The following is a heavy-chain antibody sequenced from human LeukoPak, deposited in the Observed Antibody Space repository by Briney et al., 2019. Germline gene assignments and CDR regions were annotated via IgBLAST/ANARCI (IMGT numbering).Heavy chain of an antibody. Sequence: ASVKVSCKASGGTFSSYAISWVRQAPGQGLEWMGGIIPIFGTANYAQKFQGRVTITTDESTSTAYMELSSLRSEDTAVYYCARLKLSTRKPTVTPAIAAAGSFDYWGQGTLVTVSS. CDR2: IIPIFGTA. CDR3: ARLKLSTRKPTVTPAIAAAGSFDY. V-gene: IGHV1-69*05. CDR1: GGTFSSYA. D-gene: IGHD6-13*01. J-gene: IGHJ4*02.